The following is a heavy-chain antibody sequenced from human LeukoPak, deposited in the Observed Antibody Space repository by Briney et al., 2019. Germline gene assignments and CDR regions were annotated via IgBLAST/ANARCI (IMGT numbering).Heavy chain of an antibody. CDR1: GFTFSSYS. Sequence: GGSLRLSCAASGFTFSSYSMNWVRQAPGKGLEWVSSISSSSSYIYYADSVKGRFTISRDNAKNSPYLQMNSLRAEDTAVYYCYVVTATREDFDYWGQGTLVTVSS. D-gene: IGHD2-21*02. CDR3: YVVTATREDFDY. V-gene: IGHV3-21*01. CDR2: ISSSSSYI. J-gene: IGHJ4*02.